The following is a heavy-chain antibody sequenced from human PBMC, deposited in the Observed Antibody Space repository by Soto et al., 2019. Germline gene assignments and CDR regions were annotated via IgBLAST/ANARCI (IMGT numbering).Heavy chain of an antibody. V-gene: IGHV3-23*01. CDR2: ISGSGGST. CDR1: GFTFSSYA. Sequence: EVQLLESGGGLVQPGGSLRLSCAASGFTFSSYAMSWVRQAPGKGLEWVSAISGSGGSTYYADSVKGRFTISRDNSKNTLYLQMNSLRAEDTAVYYCAKAPEYYYASSGPFDYWGQGTLVTVSS. J-gene: IGHJ4*02. D-gene: IGHD3-22*01. CDR3: AKAPEYYYASSGPFDY.